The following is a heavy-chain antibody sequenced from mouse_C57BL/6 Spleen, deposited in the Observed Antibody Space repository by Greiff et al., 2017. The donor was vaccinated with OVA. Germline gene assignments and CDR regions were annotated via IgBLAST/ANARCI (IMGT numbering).Heavy chain of an antibody. CDR3: ARARDYDEDWFAY. D-gene: IGHD2-4*01. CDR2: ISSGSSTI. J-gene: IGHJ3*01. Sequence: EVMLVESGGGLVKPGGSLKLSCAASGFTFSDYGMHWVRQAPEKGLEWVAYISSGSSTIYYADTVKGRFTISRDNAKNTLFLQMTSLRSEDTAMYCCARARDYDEDWFAYWGQGTLVTVSA. V-gene: IGHV5-17*01. CDR1: GFTFSDYG.